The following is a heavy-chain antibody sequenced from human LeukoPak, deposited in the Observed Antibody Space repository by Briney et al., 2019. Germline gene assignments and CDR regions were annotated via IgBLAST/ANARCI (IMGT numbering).Heavy chain of an antibody. D-gene: IGHD6-19*01. CDR1: GFTFNSFA. Sequence: GGSLRLLCAASGFTFNSFAFTWVRQAPGRGLEWVSAINVRGDATFYAESVRGRFTISRDNSKNTLYLQMNSLGAEDTALYYCAKDYRYGSAWGPGTLVVVSS. CDR2: INVRGDAT. CDR3: AKDYRYGSA. J-gene: IGHJ5*02. V-gene: IGHV3-23*01.